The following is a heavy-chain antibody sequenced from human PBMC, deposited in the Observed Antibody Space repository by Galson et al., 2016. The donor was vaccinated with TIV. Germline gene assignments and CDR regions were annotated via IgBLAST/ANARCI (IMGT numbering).Heavy chain of an antibody. CDR1: GFTFSIYV. J-gene: IGHJ4*02. D-gene: IGHD4-17*01. Sequence: SLRLSCAASGFTFSIYVMHWVRQAPGKGLEWVAVISHDGDKKFYADSVKGRVTISRDDSKNTVYLQMNNLRAEDTAVYYCARWNDHGDRSYDYWGQGTLVTVSS. V-gene: IGHV3-30*03. CDR3: ARWNDHGDRSYDY. CDR2: ISHDGDKK.